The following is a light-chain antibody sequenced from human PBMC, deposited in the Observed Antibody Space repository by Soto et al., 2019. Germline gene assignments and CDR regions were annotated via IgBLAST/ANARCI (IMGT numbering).Light chain of an antibody. V-gene: IGLV4-69*01. CDR2: LNSDGSH. Sequence: QPVLTQSPSASASLGASVKLTCTLSSGHSSYAIAWHQQQPEQGPRYLMKLNSDGSHNKGDGIPDRFSGSSSGAERYLTISSLQSEDEADYYCQTWGTGIRVFGGGTQLTVL. CDR1: SGHSSYA. CDR3: QTWGTGIRV. J-gene: IGLJ2*01.